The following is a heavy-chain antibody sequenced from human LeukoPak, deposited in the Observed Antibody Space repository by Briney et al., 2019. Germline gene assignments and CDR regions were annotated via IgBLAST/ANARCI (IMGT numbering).Heavy chain of an antibody. CDR3: ARVVVITTYYGMDV. Sequence: ASVKVSCKASGYTFTSYDINWVRQATGQGLEWMGWMNPNSGNTGYAQKFQGRVTMTRNTSICTAYMELSSLRSEDTAVYYCARVVVITTYYGMDVWGQGTTVTVSS. D-gene: IGHD3-22*01. J-gene: IGHJ6*02. CDR2: MNPNSGNT. CDR1: GYTFTSYD. V-gene: IGHV1-8*01.